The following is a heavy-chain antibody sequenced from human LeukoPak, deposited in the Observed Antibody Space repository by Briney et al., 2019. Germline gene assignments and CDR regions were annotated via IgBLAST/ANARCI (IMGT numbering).Heavy chain of an antibody. J-gene: IGHJ2*01. CDR3: ARVGGLATRDYWGLYWYFDL. CDR2: ISGSGSTI. Sequence: PGGSLRLSCAASGFTFSSYEMNWVRQAPGKGLEWVSYISGSGSTIYYADSVKGRFTISRDNAKNSLYLQMNSLRAEDTAVYYCARVGGLATRDYWGLYWYFDLWGRGTLVTVSS. D-gene: IGHD5-12*01. V-gene: IGHV3-48*03. CDR1: GFTFSSYE.